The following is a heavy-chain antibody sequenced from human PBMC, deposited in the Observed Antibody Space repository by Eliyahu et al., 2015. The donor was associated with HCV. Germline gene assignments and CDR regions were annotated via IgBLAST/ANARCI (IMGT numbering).Heavy chain of an antibody. CDR1: GYTFTSYA. Sequence: QVQLVQSGAEVKKPGASVKVSCKASGYTFTSYAMHWVRQAPGQRLEWMGWINRGKGKTQYSQKFQGRVTITRDTSASTAYMELSSLRSEDTAVYYCARDYSSSWLNWFDPWGQGTLVTVSS. V-gene: IGHV1-3*01. CDR2: INRGKGKT. D-gene: IGHD6-13*01. CDR3: ARDYSSSWLNWFDP. J-gene: IGHJ5*02.